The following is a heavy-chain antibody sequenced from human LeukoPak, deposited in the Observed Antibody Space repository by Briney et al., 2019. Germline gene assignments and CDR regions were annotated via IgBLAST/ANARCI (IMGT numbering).Heavy chain of an antibody. J-gene: IGHJ6*02. V-gene: IGHV3-7*05. CDR1: GFSFRNYW. D-gene: IGHD5-12*01. Sequence: GGSLRLSCAASGFSFRNYWMSCVRQAPGKGLEWVANISQDASRKIYVDSVKGRFIISRDNAKNSLYLQMNSLRAEDTAVYYCARGHHGMDVWGQGTTVTVSS. CDR2: ISQDASRK. CDR3: ARGHHGMDV.